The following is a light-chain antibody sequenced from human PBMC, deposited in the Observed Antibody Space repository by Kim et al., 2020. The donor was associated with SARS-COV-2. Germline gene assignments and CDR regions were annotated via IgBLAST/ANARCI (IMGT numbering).Light chain of an antibody. Sequence: AYVGDGVTIACRASQGISIHLAWLQQKPGKAPKSLIYAASTLLSGVPSRFSGSGSGTDFTLTISSLQPEDFATYYCQQYNDYPLTFGQGTRLEIK. CDR3: QQYNDYPLT. CDR1: QGISIH. J-gene: IGKJ5*01. CDR2: AAS. V-gene: IGKV1-16*01.